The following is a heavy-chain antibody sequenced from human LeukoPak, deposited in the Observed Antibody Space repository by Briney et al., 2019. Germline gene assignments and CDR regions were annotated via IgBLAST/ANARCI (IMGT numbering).Heavy chain of an antibody. J-gene: IGHJ4*02. CDR3: ARDPGITMVRGVTPYFDY. Sequence: PGRSLRLSRAASGFTFSSYAMHWVRQAPGKGLEGVAVISYDGSNKYYADSVKGRFTISRDNSKNTLYLQMNSLRAEDTAVYYCARDPGITMVRGVTPYFDYWGQGTLVSVSS. V-gene: IGHV3-30-3*01. CDR1: GFTFSSYA. D-gene: IGHD3-10*01. CDR2: ISYDGSNK.